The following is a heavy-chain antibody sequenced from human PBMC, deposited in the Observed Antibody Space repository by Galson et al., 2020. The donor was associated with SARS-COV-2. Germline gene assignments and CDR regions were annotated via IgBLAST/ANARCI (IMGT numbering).Heavy chain of an antibody. CDR2: ISYDGTTQ. CDR1: GFTFSAFG. J-gene: IGHJ5*02. D-gene: IGHD3-10*01. V-gene: IGHV3-30*03. CDR3: ARGPVRFREVFEDNWFET. Sequence: GGSLRLSCAASGFTFSAFGMHWVRQAPGRGLEWVAVISYDGTTQYYADSLKGRFTISRDNSKNALYLQLNRLRVEDTAVYYCARGPVRFREVFEDNWFETWGQGTLVGGSS.